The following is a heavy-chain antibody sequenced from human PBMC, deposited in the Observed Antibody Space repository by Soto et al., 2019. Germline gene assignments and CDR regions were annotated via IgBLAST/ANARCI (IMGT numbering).Heavy chain of an antibody. CDR3: ARDRGVRDV. CDR2: INPDSGVT. V-gene: IGHV1-2*02. J-gene: IGHJ6*02. Sequence: QVQLVQSGAEVKKPGASVKVSCKASGYTFTSYYMHWVRQAPGQGLEWMGWINPDSGVTYYPHKFQDRVTMTRDTSISTAYMELSRLTSDDTALYYCARDRGVRDVWGRGTTVIVSS. CDR1: GYTFTSYY. D-gene: IGHD2-8*01.